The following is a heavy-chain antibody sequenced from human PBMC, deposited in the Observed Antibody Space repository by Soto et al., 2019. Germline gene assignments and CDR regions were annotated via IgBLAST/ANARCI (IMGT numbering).Heavy chain of an antibody. CDR3: ARDYFDSSDYTTNWFDP. D-gene: IGHD3-22*01. J-gene: IGHJ5*02. Sequence: SETLSLTSSVSGDSISNSRFYWAWIRQPPGEGLEWIGSIYHTGNAYYNPSLKSRVTIFVDTSKNQFSLKLTSVTAADTALYYCARDYFDSSDYTTNWFDPWGQGTLVTVS. V-gene: IGHV4-39*01. CDR2: IYHTGNA. CDR1: GDSISNSRFY.